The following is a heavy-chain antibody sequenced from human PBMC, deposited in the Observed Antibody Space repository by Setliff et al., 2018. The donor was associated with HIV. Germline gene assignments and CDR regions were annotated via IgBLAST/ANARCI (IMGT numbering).Heavy chain of an antibody. J-gene: IGHJ5*02. D-gene: IGHD1-26*01. V-gene: IGHV3-21*04. CDR2: ISSNIIYI. Sequence: GGSLRLSCAASGFTLSTYTMNWVRQAPGKGLEWISSISSNIIYIYYADSVRGRFTISRDNTENSLYLQMNNLRVDDTAIYLCANLWEMGAWGQGTLVTVSS. CDR3: ANLWEMGA. CDR1: GFTLSTYT.